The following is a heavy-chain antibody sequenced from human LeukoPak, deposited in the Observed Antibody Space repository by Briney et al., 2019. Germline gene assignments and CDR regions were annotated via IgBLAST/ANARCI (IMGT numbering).Heavy chain of an antibody. CDR1: GGSISSSNW. CDR3: ARQGDSGWYYFDY. V-gene: IGHV4-4*02. CDR2: IYHSGST. D-gene: IGHD6-19*01. Sequence: SGTLSLTCAVSGGSISSSNWWSWVRQPPGEGLEWIGEIYHSGSTNYNPSLKSRVTISVDKSENQFSLKLTSVTAADTAAYYCARQGDSGWYYFDYWGQGTLVTVSS. J-gene: IGHJ4*02.